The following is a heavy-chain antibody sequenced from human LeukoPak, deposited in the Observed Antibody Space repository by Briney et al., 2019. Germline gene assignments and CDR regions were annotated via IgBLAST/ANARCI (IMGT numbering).Heavy chain of an antibody. V-gene: IGHV3-30*02. CDR2: IRYDGTNK. D-gene: IGHD6-19*01. CDR1: GFTFSRYG. Sequence: PGGSLRLSCAASGFTFSRYGMHWVRQAPGKGLEWVAFIRYDGTNKYYADSVKGRFTISRDNSKNTLYLQMNSLRAEDAAVYYCAKDLDYGSGSRYVLDWFDPWGQGTLVTVSS. J-gene: IGHJ5*02. CDR3: AKDLDYGSGSRYVLDWFDP.